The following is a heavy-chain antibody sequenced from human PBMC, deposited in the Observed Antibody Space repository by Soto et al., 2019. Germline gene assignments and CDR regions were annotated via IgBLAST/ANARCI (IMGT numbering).Heavy chain of an antibody. V-gene: IGHV3-30*04. J-gene: IGHJ4*02. CDR2: ISYDGSNK. CDR1: GFTFSSYA. D-gene: IGHD2-15*01. Sequence: GESLKISCAASGFTFSSYAMHWVRQAPGKGLEWVAVISYDGSNKYYADSVKGRFTISRNNSKNTLYLQMNSLRAEDTAVYYCARERSERGDYFDYWGQGTLVTVSS. CDR3: ARERSERGDYFDY.